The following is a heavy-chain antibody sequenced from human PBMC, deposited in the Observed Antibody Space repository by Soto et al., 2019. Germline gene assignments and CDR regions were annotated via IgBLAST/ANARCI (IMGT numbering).Heavy chain of an antibody. V-gene: IGHV1-69*06. CDR3: ARRDTSGFLRYFDN. J-gene: IGHJ4*02. CDR1: GGTFSSFINYP. CDR2: IVPNVGTV. Sequence: SVKVSCKSSGGTFSSFINYPINWVRQAPGQGLEWMGGIVPNVGTVNYAQKFRGKVTITADKSTGTAYMELSSLRSEDTALYYCARRDTSGFLRYFDNWGQGSQVIVSS. D-gene: IGHD3-3*01.